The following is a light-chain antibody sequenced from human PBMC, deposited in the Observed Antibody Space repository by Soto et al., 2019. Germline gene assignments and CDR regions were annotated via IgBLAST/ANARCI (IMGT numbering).Light chain of an antibody. V-gene: IGKV3-11*01. Sequence: RVITHSPATLSVSPGERATLSCRASQIVSSNLAWYQQKPGQAPRLLIYAASTRATGIPARFSGSGFGTDFTLTISSLEPEDAAVHYCQQRSNWPPITFGQGTRLEI. CDR1: QIVSSN. CDR3: QQRSNWPPIT. J-gene: IGKJ5*01. CDR2: AAS.